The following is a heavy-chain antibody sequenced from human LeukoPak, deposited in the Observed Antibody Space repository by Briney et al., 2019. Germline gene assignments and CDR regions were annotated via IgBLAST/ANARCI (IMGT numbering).Heavy chain of an antibody. CDR2: ISYDGSNK. D-gene: IGHD3-3*01. V-gene: IGHV3-30-3*01. CDR1: GFTFSSYA. CDR3: ARDRNDFWSGPRDGKDV. Sequence: GGSLRLSCAASGFTFSSYAMHWVRQAPGKELEWVAVISYDGSNKYYADSVKGRFTISRDNSKNTLYLQMNSLRAEDAAVYYCARDRNDFWSGPRDGKDVWGQGTTVTVSS. J-gene: IGHJ6*02.